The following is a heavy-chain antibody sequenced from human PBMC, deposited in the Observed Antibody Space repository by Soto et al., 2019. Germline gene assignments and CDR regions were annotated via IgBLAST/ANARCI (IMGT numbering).Heavy chain of an antibody. Sequence: SETLCLTCTVSGGYLSSSSYYWGWIRKPPGKGLEWIGSIYYSGSTYYNPSLKSRVTISVDTSKNQFSLKLSSVTAADTAVYYCARLSGIVGVHYYYYGMDVWGQGTTVTVSS. D-gene: IGHD1-26*01. J-gene: IGHJ6*02. V-gene: IGHV4-39*01. CDR3: ARLSGIVGVHYYYYGMDV. CDR2: IYYSGST. CDR1: GGYLSSSSYY.